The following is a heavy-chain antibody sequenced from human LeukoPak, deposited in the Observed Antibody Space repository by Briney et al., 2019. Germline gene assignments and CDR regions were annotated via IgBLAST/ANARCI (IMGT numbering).Heavy chain of an antibody. Sequence: PGGSLRLSCAASGFIFNTYAMSWVRQAPGKGLVWVSQINSDGSSTTYADSVKGRFTISRDNAKNTLYLQMNSLRVEDTAEYYCARTQGFWGQGTLVTVSS. J-gene: IGHJ4*02. CDR2: INSDGSST. CDR1: GFIFNTYA. V-gene: IGHV3-74*01. CDR3: ARTQGF.